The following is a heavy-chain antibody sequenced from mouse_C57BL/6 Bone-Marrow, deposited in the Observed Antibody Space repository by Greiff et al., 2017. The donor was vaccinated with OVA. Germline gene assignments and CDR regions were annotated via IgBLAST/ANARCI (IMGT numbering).Heavy chain of an antibody. CDR2: INPSSGYT. J-gene: IGHJ3*01. CDR3: SRGSLLCGGFAY. D-gene: IGHD1-1*02. Sequence: VQVVESGAELAKPGASVKLSCKASGYTFTSYWMHWVKQRPGQGLEWIGYINPSSGYTKYNQKFKDKATLTADKSSSTAYMQLSSLTYEDSAVYYCSRGSLLCGGFAYWGQGTLVTVSS. V-gene: IGHV1-7*01. CDR1: GYTFTSYW.